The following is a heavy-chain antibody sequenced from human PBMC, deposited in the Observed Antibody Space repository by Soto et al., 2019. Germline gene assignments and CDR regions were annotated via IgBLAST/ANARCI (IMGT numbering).Heavy chain of an antibody. CDR1: DFTFHAYG. V-gene: IGHV1-18*01. CDR3: GRAANSHGWPWAPPDY. CDR2: ISAYNGNT. Sequence: ASVKVSCKASDFTFHAYGFLWVRQAPGEGLEWMGWISAYNGNTNHAQKFQDRVTMTTDKSTNTAHMELRSLRSDDTAVYYCGRAANSHGWPWAPPDYWGQGTLVTVSS. D-gene: IGHD6-19*01. J-gene: IGHJ4*02.